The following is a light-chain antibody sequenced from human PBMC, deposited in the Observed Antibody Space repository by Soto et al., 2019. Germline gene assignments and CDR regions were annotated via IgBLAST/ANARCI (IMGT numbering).Light chain of an antibody. CDR2: GAS. CDR1: QSVSSTC. V-gene: IGKV3-20*01. J-gene: IGKJ2*01. Sequence: EIVLTQSPGTLSLSPGERATLSCRASQSVSSTCLAWYQQKPGQAPRLLIYGASSRATGIPDRFSGSGSGTDLTLTITTLEPEDFAMYYCQQYDTSPRYTFGQGTKLEIK. CDR3: QQYDTSPRYT.